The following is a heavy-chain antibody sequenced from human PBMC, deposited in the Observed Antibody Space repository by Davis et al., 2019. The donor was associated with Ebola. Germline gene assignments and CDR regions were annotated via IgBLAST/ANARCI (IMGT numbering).Heavy chain of an antibody. CDR3: ARGGYFDWLTRWHYYGMDV. D-gene: IGHD3-9*01. CDR2: MNPNSENT. J-gene: IGHJ6*02. V-gene: IGHV1-8*01. CDR1: GYIFTTYD. Sequence: ASVKVSCKASGYIFTTYDIHWVRQATGQGLEWMGWMNPNSENTGYAQKFQGRVTMTRSTSISTAYMALSSLRSEDTAVYYCARGGYFDWLTRWHYYGMDVWGQGTTVTVSS.